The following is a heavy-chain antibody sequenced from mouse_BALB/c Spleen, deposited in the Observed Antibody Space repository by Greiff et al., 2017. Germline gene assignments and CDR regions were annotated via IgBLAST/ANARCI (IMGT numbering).Heavy chain of an antibody. CDR2: IDPANGNT. D-gene: IGHD2-3*01. CDR1: GFNIKDTY. J-gene: IGHJ4*01. CDR3: ARRGWLQSLYYAMDY. Sequence: EVQLQQSGAELVKPGASVKLSCTASGFNIKDTYMHWVKQRPEQGLEWIGRIDPANGNTKYDPKFQGKATITADTSSNTAYLQLSSLTSEDTAVYYCARRGWLQSLYYAMDYWGQGTSVTVSS. V-gene: IGHV14-3*02.